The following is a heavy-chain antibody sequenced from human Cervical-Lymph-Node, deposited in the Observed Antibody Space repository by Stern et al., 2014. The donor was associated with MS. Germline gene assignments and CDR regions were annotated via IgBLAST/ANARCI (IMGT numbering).Heavy chain of an antibody. CDR3: ARGIVTNRPAATLHNLFDP. V-gene: IGHV1-69*04. CDR1: GGTFSSSYA. Sequence: QVQLLQPGAELKKPGSSVNVSCKASGGTFSSSYAVSWVRQAPGQGLEWMGRIIPMIGLANYAQKFQTRLTITADKSSSTVYMRLSSLTSEDTALYYCARGIVTNRPAATLHNLFDPWGQGTLVTVSS. D-gene: IGHD2-15*01. CDR2: IIPMIGLA. J-gene: IGHJ5*02.